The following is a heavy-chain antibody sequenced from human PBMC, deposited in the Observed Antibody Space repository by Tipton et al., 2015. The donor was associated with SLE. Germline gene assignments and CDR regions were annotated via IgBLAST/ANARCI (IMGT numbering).Heavy chain of an antibody. CDR2: FYTSGST. V-gene: IGHV4-4*07. J-gene: IGHJ4*02. CDR3: ARVATAGDYLDY. D-gene: IGHD6-13*01. Sequence: TLSLTCTVPGVSISSYYWSWIRQPAGKGLEWIGRFYTSGSTNYNPSLKSRVTMSVSTSKNQFSLKLNSVTAAATAVYYCARVATAGDYLDYWGQGTLVTVCS. CDR1: GVSISSYY.